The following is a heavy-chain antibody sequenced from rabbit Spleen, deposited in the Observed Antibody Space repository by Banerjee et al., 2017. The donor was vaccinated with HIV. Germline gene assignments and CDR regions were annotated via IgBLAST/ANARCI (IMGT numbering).Heavy chain of an antibody. CDR2: IYAGGGGA. V-gene: IGHV1S40*01. D-gene: IGHD1-1*01. Sequence: QQLVESGGGLVKPGASLTLTCTASGFSFSNSDYMFWVRQAPGKGPEWIACIYAGGGGAYYASWAKGRFTISKTSSTTVTLQMTSLTAADTATYFCARDLVGVIGWNFYLWGPGTLVTVS. CDR3: ARDLVGVIGWNFYL. J-gene: IGHJ4*01. CDR1: GFSFSNSDY.